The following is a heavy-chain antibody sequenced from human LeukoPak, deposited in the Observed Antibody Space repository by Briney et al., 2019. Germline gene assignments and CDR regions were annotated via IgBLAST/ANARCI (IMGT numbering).Heavy chain of an antibody. CDR1: GYTFTGYY. D-gene: IGHD3-22*01. CDR3: ARGYDSSGYYRTKDYYFDY. CDR2: ISAYNGNT. J-gene: IGHJ4*02. Sequence: ASVKVSCKASGYTFTGYYMHWARQAPGQGLEWMGWISAYNGNTNYAQKLQGRVTMTTDTSTSTAYMELRSLRSDDTAVYYCARGYDSSGYYRTKDYYFDYWGQGTLVTVSS. V-gene: IGHV1-18*04.